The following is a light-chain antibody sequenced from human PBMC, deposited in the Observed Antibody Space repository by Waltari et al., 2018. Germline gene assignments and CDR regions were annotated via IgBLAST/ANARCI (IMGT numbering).Light chain of an antibody. V-gene: IGKV1-39*01. CDR2: AAS. CDR3: QQSYSTPLT. J-gene: IGKJ4*01. CDR1: QSISSF. Sequence: DIQMTQSPSSLSASVGDRVTITCRASQSISSFLNWYQQKPGKVPKLLIYAASSLQSGVPSRFRGSGSVTDFTLTISILQPEDFATYYCQQSYSTPLTFGGGTKVEIK.